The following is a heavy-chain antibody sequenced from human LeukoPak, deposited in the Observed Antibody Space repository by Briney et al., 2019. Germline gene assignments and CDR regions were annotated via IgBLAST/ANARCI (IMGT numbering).Heavy chain of an antibody. CDR2: IYTSGST. CDR1: GGSISSYY. D-gene: IGHD3-22*01. Sequence: SETLSLTCTVSGGSISSYYWSWIRQPAGKGLEWIGRIYTSGSTNYNPSLKSRVTMSVDTSKNQFSLKLSSVTAVDTAVYYCARAEPSLYYYDSSGYPTDAFDIWGQGTMVTVSS. J-gene: IGHJ3*02. CDR3: ARAEPSLYYYDSSGYPTDAFDI. V-gene: IGHV4-4*07.